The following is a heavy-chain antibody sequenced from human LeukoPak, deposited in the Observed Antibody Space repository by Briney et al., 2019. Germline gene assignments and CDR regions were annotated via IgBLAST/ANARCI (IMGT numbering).Heavy chain of an antibody. J-gene: IGHJ3*02. CDR2: ISASGGST. V-gene: IGHV3-23*01. D-gene: IGHD3/OR15-3a*01. CDR3: AKDDFGLDAFDI. CDR1: GFTFSSYA. Sequence: GGSLRLSCAASGFTFSSYAISWVRQAPGKGLEWVSAISASGGSTYYADSVKGRFTISRDNSKNTLYLQMNSLRAEDTAVYYCAKDDFGLDAFDIWGQGTMVTVSS.